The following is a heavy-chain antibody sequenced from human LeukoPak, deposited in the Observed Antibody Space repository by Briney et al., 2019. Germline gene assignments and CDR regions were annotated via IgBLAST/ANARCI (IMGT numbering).Heavy chain of an antibody. CDR1: GYTFTSYD. D-gene: IGHD2-15*01. CDR3: ARSPIRYCSGASCFRWFDP. CDR2: MNPNSGNT. J-gene: IGHJ5*02. Sequence: ASVKVSCKASGYTFTSYDINWVRQATGQGLEWMGWMNPNSGNTGYAQKFQGRVTMTRNTSISTAYMELSSLRSEDTAVYYCARSPIRYCSGASCFRWFDPWGQGTLVTVSS. V-gene: IGHV1-8*01.